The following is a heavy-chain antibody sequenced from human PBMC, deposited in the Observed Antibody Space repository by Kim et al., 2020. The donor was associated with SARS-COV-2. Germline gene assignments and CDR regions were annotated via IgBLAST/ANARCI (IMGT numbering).Heavy chain of an antibody. CDR1: GFTFSNAW. Sequence: GGSLRLSCAVSGFTFSNAWMSWVRQAPGKGLEWVGRIKSKTDGGTTDYAAPVKGRFTISRDDSKNTLYLQMNSLKTEDTAVYYCTTGLPIVVVTAIWYDAFDIWGQGTMVTVSS. CDR2: IKSKTDGGTT. J-gene: IGHJ3*02. D-gene: IGHD2-21*02. V-gene: IGHV3-15*01. CDR3: TTGLPIVVVTAIWYDAFDI.